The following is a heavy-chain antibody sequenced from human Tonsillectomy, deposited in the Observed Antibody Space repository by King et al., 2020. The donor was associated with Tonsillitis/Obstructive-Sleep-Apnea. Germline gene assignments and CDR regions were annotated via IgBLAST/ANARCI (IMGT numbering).Heavy chain of an antibody. CDR1: GGSISSYY. V-gene: IGHV4-59*01. Sequence: VQLQESGPGLVKPSETLSLTCTVSGGSISSYYWSWIRQPPGKGLEWIGYIYYSGSTNYNPSLKSRVTISVDTSKNQFSLKLSSVTAADTAVYYCARGGIAEAGTVNYYYYMDVWGEGTTVTVSS. D-gene: IGHD6-13*01. CDR2: IYYSGST. J-gene: IGHJ6*03. CDR3: ARGGIAEAGTVNYYYYMDV.